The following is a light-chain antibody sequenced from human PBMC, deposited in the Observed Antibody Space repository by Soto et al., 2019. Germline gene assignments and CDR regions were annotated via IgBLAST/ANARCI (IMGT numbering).Light chain of an antibody. CDR1: NSDVGSYNL. V-gene: IGLV2-23*01. Sequence: QSALTQPASVSGSPGQSITISCTGTNSDVGSYNLVSWYQQYPGKAPKLMIYEATKWPSGVSNRFSGSKSGNTASLTIYGLQAEDEADYDCCSYAGSSTWVFGGGTKVTVL. J-gene: IGLJ3*02. CDR2: EAT. CDR3: CSYAGSSTWV.